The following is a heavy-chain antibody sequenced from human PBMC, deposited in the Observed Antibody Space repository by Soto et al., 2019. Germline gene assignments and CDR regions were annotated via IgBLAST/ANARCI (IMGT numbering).Heavy chain of an antibody. D-gene: IGHD3-22*01. V-gene: IGHV4-30-2*01. J-gene: IGHJ4*02. Sequence: PSETLSLTCAVSGGSISSGGYSWSWIRQPPGKGLEWIGYIYHSGSTNYNPSLKSRVTISVDTSKNQFSLKLSSVTAADTAVYYCARDNGRENYYDSSGYWYYFDYWGQGTLVTVSS. CDR3: ARDNGRENYYDSSGYWYYFDY. CDR2: IYHSGST. CDR1: GGSISSGGYS.